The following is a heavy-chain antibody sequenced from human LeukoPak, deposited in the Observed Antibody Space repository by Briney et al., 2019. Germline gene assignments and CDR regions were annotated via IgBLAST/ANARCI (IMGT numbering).Heavy chain of an antibody. J-gene: IGHJ4*02. D-gene: IGHD1-26*01. Sequence: PGGSLRLSCAASGFTFRNYGMHWVRQAPGKGLEWLAFIRYDGSIKYYADSVEGRFTISRDNSKNTLYLQTNSLRGEDTAVYYCAKDSWEVGATSEIDYWGQGTLVTVSS. CDR2: IRYDGSIK. V-gene: IGHV3-30*02. CDR1: GFTFRNYG. CDR3: AKDSWEVGATSEIDY.